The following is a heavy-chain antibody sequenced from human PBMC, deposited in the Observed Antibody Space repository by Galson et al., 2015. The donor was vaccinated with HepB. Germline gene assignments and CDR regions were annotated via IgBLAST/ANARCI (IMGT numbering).Heavy chain of an antibody. Sequence: SLRLSCAASGFTFSSYAMHWVRQAPGKGLEWVAVISYDGSNKYYADSVKGRFTISRDNSKNMLYLQMNSLRAEDTAVYYCARDHGPYGSGSYYPLDYWGQGTLVTVSS. D-gene: IGHD3-10*01. V-gene: IGHV3-30*04. CDR3: ARDHGPYGSGSYYPLDY. CDR1: GFTFSSYA. J-gene: IGHJ4*02. CDR2: ISYDGSNK.